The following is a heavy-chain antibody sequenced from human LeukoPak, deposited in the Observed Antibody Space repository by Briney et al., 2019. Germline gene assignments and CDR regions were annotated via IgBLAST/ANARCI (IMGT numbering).Heavy chain of an antibody. CDR2: INSDGSGT. V-gene: IGHV3-74*01. J-gene: IGHJ6*02. D-gene: IGHD3-10*01. CDR1: GFTFSSYW. CDR3: ARDRLPSGEDYYYYGMDV. Sequence: GGSLRLSCAASGFTFSSYWMQWVRQAPGKGLVWVSRINSDGSGTSYADSVKGRFTISRDNAKNTLYLQMNSLRAEDTAVYYCARDRLPSGEDYYYYGMDVWGQGTTVTVSS.